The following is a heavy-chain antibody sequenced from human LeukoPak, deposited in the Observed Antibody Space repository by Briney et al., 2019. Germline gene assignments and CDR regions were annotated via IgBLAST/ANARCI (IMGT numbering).Heavy chain of an antibody. CDR1: GYTFTSYY. Sequence: ASVKVSCKASGYTFTSYYMHWVRQAPGQGLEWMGIINPSGGSTSYAQKFQGRVTMTRDTSTSTVYMELSSLRSEDTAVYYCARDREGGYYYGSGSYGYWGQGTLVTVSS. D-gene: IGHD3-10*01. J-gene: IGHJ4*02. V-gene: IGHV1-46*01. CDR2: INPSGGST. CDR3: ARDREGGYYYGSGSYGY.